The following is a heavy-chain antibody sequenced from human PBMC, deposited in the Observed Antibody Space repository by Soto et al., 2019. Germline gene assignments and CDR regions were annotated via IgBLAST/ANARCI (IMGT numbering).Heavy chain of an antibody. J-gene: IGHJ4*02. Sequence: PGGSLRLSCAASGFTFTDAWMSWVRQAPGKGLEWLGRVKDMTEGGAIDYAAPVKGRFIISRDDLKKTLYLQMNSLKSEDTAVYYRATLDHDTLRDDYWGQGTLVTVSS. CDR3: ATLDHDTLRDDY. CDR2: VKDMTEGGAI. CDR1: GFTFTDAW. D-gene: IGHD3-22*01. V-gene: IGHV3-15*01.